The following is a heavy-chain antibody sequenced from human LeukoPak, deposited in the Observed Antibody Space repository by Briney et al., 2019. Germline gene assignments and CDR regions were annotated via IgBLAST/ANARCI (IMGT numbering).Heavy chain of an antibody. Sequence: SETLSLTCAVYGGSFSGYYWSWLRQPPGKGLEWIGEINHSGSTNYNPSLKSRVTISVDTSKNQFSLKLSSVTAADTAVYFCARGPYSYDSSGAFDIWSQGTMVTVSS. CDR3: ARGPYSYDSSGAFDI. CDR1: GGSFSGYY. J-gene: IGHJ3*02. V-gene: IGHV4-34*01. CDR2: INHSGST. D-gene: IGHD3-22*01.